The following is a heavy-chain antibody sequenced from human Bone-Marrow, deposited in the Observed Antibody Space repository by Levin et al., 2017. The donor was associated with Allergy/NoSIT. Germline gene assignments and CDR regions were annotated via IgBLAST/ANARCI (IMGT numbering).Heavy chain of an antibody. Sequence: ASVKVSCKASGGTFSSYAISWVRQAPGQGLEWLGGIIPILGTTNYAHKFQGRVTITVDESTNTAYMELSSLTSEDTAVYYCAKDLYGGIFGEYMDVWGKGTTVTVSS. D-gene: IGHD3-3*01. CDR3: AKDLYGGIFGEYMDV. J-gene: IGHJ6*03. CDR2: IIPILGTT. V-gene: IGHV1-69*13. CDR1: GGTFSSYA.